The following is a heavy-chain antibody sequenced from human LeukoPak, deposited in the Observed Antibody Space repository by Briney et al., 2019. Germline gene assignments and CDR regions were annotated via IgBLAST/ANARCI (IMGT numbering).Heavy chain of an antibody. Sequence: GGSLRLSCAASRFTFSSYGMSWVRQAPGKGLEWVSGMSGSGGSTYYADSVKGRFTISRDNSKNTLYLQMNSLRAEDTAVYYCAKSSSSWYEHPYYYYYMDVWGKGTTVTISS. V-gene: IGHV3-23*01. CDR1: RFTFSSYG. CDR2: MSGSGGST. CDR3: AKSSSSWYEHPYYYYYMDV. J-gene: IGHJ6*03. D-gene: IGHD6-13*01.